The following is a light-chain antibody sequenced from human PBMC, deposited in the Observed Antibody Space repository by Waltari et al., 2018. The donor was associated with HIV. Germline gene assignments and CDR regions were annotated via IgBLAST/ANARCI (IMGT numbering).Light chain of an antibody. Sequence: QSVLTQPPSASGTPGTRVTISCSGSSSHLGSERVNWFQQVPGTAPKLLMYSDNQRPSGVPDRFSGSKSGTSASLAISGLQSEDEADYYCAAWDDSLDAWVFGGGTRLTVL. V-gene: IGLV1-44*01. CDR2: SDN. CDR3: AAWDDSLDAWV. J-gene: IGLJ3*02. CDR1: SSHLGSER.